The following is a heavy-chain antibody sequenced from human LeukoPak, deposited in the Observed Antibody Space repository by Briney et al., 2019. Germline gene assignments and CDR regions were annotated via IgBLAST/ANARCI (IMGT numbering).Heavy chain of an antibody. V-gene: IGHV3-48*03. CDR3: ARDRGSRYYFDY. CDR1: GFTFSSYE. Sequence: GGSLRLSCAASGFTFSSYEMNWVRQAPGKWLEWVSYISSSGSTIYYADSVKGRFAISRDNAKNSLYLQMNSLRAEDTAVYYCARDRGSRYYFDYWGQGTLVTVSS. D-gene: IGHD1-26*01. CDR2: ISSSGSTI. J-gene: IGHJ4*02.